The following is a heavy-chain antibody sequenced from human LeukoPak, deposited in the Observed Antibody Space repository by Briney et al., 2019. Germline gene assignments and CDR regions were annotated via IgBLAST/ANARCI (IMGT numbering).Heavy chain of an antibody. CDR3: AREPTYYDFWSGYYRNYYYYGMDV. CDR2: INPSGGST. CDR1: GYTFTSYY. D-gene: IGHD3-3*01. Sequence: ASVEVSCKASGYTFTSYYMHWVRQAPGQGLEWMGIINPSGGSTSYAQKFQGRVTMTRDTSTSTVYMELSSLRSEDTAVYYCAREPTYYDFWSGYYRNYYYYGMDVWGQGTTVTVSS. J-gene: IGHJ6*02. V-gene: IGHV1-46*01.